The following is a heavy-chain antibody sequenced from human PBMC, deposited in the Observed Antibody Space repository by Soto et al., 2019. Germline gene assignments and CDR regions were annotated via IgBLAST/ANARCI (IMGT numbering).Heavy chain of an antibody. Sequence: EVHLVEYGGGLVRPGGSLRLSCAASGFRFSAYWIHWVRQVPGKGLAWVSHISNDDNSATYADSVKGRFTISRDDAKNTVYLQMNSLRADDTAVYYCVRDSARTFDYWGRGTLVTVSS. CDR1: GFRFSAYW. J-gene: IGHJ4*01. CDR2: ISNDDNSA. D-gene: IGHD3-10*01. CDR3: VRDSARTFDY. V-gene: IGHV3-74*01.